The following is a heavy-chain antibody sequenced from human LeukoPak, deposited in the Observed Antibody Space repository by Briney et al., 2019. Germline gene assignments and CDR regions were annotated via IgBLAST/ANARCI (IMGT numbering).Heavy chain of an antibody. V-gene: IGHV3-23*01. J-gene: IGHJ4*02. CDR2: IGGSGRGT. CDR1: GFTFSSYG. CDR3: AKDSHFDY. Sequence: GGSLRLSCAASGFTFSSYGMSWVRQAPGKGLEWVSVIGGSGRGTDYADSVKGRFTISRDNSKNTLYLQMNSLRAEDTAVYYCAKDSHFDYWGQGALVTVSS.